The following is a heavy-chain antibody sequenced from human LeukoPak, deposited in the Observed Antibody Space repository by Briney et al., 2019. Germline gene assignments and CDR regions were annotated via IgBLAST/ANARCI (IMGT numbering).Heavy chain of an antibody. V-gene: IGHV4-38-2*02. J-gene: IGHJ4*02. Sequence: SETLSLTCTVSGYSISSGYYWGWIRQPPGKGLEWIGSIYHSGSTYYNPSLKSRVTISVDTSKNQSSLKLSSVTAADTAVYYCARDHRLASLAQWGQGTLVTVSS. CDR1: GYSISSGYY. CDR3: ARDHRLASLAQ. CDR2: IYHSGST.